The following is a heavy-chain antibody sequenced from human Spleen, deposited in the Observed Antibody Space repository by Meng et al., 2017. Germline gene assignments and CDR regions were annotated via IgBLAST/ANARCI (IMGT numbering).Heavy chain of an antibody. CDR3: ASWHSSGCYAWDF. CDR1: GGSFSDYY. V-gene: IGHV4-34*01. Sequence: QGQIQAWGAGLLEPSETLSLTCAGYGGSFSDYYWSWIRQPPGKGLEWIGEINHSGSTNYNPSLKSRVIISVDTSKNQFSLKLNSVTAADTAVYYCASWHSSGCYAWDFWGQGTLVTVSS. J-gene: IGHJ4*02. D-gene: IGHD3-22*01. CDR2: INHSGST.